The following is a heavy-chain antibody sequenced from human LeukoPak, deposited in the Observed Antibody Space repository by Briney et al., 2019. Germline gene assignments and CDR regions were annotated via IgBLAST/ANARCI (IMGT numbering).Heavy chain of an antibody. CDR2: IKQDGREK. CDR3: ARGSPNYDILTGYYRGNYYYMDV. Sequence: PGGSLRLSCAASGFTFSTYWMSWVRQAPGKGLEWVANIKQDGREKYYVDSVRGRFTISRDNAKNSLYLQMNSLRAEDTAVYYCARGSPNYDILTGYYRGNYYYMDVWGKGTTVTVSS. J-gene: IGHJ6*03. V-gene: IGHV3-7*01. CDR1: GFTFSTYW. D-gene: IGHD3-9*01.